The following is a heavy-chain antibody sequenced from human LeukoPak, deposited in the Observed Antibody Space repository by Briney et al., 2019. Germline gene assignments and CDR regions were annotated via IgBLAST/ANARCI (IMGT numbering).Heavy chain of an antibody. D-gene: IGHD2-15*01. CDR1: GFTFSDYY. CDR2: ISSSSSYT. V-gene: IGHV3-11*05. J-gene: IGHJ4*02. Sequence: GGSLRLSCAASGFTFSDYYMSWIRQAPGKGLEWVSYISSSSSYTNYADSVKGRFTISRDNAKNSLYLQMNSLRAEDTAVYYCARDIHCSGGSCLDYWGQGTLVTVSS. CDR3: ARDIHCSGGSCLDY.